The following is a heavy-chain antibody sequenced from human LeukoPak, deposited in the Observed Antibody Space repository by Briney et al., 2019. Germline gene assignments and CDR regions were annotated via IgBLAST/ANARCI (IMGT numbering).Heavy chain of an antibody. V-gene: IGHV4-34*01. CDR3: ARGTSRGYSYGKKHHYFDY. CDR1: GGSFSGYY. Sequence: SETLSLTCAVYGGSFSGYYWSWIRQPLGKGLEWIGGINHSGSTNYNPSLKSRVTISVDTSKNQFSLKLSSVTAADTAVYYCARGTSRGYSYGKKHHYFDYWGQGTLVTVSS. J-gene: IGHJ4*02. CDR2: INHSGST. D-gene: IGHD5-18*01.